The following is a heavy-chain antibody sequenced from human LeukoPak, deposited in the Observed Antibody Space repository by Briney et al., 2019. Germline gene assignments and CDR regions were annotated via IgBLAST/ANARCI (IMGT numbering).Heavy chain of an antibody. J-gene: IGHJ4*02. V-gene: IGHV3-7*04. D-gene: IGHD5-18*01. CDR2: IKQDGSEK. Sequence: GGSLRLSCAASGFPFSSYWMSWVRRATGKGLEWVANIKQDGSEKYYVDSLKGRFIISRDNAKNSLYLQMNSLRAEDTAVYYCAGARYGYGPFDYWGQGTLVNVLS. CDR3: AGARYGYGPFDY. CDR1: GFPFSSYW.